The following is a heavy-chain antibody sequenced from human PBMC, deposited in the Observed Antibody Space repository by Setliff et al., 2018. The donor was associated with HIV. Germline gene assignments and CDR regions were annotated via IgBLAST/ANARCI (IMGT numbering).Heavy chain of an antibody. CDR3: ARDSVTISYYYYYMDV. V-gene: IGHV4-61*02. Sequence: SETLSLTCTVSGGSISSGSYFWTWIRQPAGKGLEWIGRIYTSGSTNYNPSLKSRVTMSVDTSKNQFSLKLSSVTAADTAVYYCARDSVTISYYYYYMDVWGKGTTVTVSS. D-gene: IGHD1-1*01. CDR1: GGSISSGSYF. CDR2: IYTSGST. J-gene: IGHJ6*03.